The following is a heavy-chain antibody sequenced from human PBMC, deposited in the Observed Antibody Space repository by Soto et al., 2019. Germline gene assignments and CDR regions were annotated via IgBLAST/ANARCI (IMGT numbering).Heavy chain of an antibody. CDR1: GYTFTGYY. Sequence: GASVKVSCKASGYTFTGYYMHWVRQAPGQGLEWMGWINPNSGGTNYAQKFQGRVTMTRDTSISTAYMELNSLKTEDTAVYYCTGRIVGATTDLYYFDYWGQGTLVTVSS. J-gene: IGHJ4*02. CDR3: TGRIVGATTDLYYFDY. V-gene: IGHV1-2*02. CDR2: INPNSGGT. D-gene: IGHD1-26*01.